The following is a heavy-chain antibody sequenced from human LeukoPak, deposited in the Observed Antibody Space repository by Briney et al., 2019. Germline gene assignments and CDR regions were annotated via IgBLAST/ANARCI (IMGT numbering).Heavy chain of an antibody. Sequence: SVKVSCKASGATFSSYAISWVRQAPGQGLEWMGGIIPIFGTANYAQKFQGRVTITADESTSTAYMELSSLRSEDTAVYYCARGGHYDSSGYYFRTFDYWGQGTLVTVSS. CDR3: ARGGHYDSSGYYFRTFDY. V-gene: IGHV1-69*13. CDR1: GATFSSYA. CDR2: IIPIFGTA. D-gene: IGHD3-22*01. J-gene: IGHJ4*02.